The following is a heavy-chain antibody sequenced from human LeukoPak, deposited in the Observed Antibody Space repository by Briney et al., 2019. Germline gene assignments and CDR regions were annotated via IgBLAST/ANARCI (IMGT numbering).Heavy chain of an antibody. CDR1: GGSISSYY. CDR3: ARGADWMYYYYYYYYMDV. Sequence: PSETLSLTCTVSGGSISSYYWSWIRQPAGKGLEWIGRIYTSGSTNYNPSLKSRVTMSVDTPKNQFSLKLSSVTAADTAVYYCARGADWMYYYYYYYYMDVWGKGTTVTVSS. J-gene: IGHJ6*03. V-gene: IGHV4-4*07. D-gene: IGHD3-10*01. CDR2: IYTSGST.